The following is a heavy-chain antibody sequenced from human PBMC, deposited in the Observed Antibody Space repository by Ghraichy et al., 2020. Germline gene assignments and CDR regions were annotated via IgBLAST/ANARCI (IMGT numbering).Heavy chain of an antibody. CDR1: GFTFSTYS. Sequence: GGSLRLSCAASGFTFSTYSMNWVRQAPGKGLEWIAYISGSSNTIYYADSVKGRFTISRDNAKNSLYLQMNSLRDEDTAMYYCARDRDEMWGSFRYTCDSWGQGTLVTVS. CDR2: ISGSSNTI. V-gene: IGHV3-48*02. J-gene: IGHJ4*02. D-gene: IGHD3-16*02. CDR3: ARDRDEMWGSFRYTCDS.